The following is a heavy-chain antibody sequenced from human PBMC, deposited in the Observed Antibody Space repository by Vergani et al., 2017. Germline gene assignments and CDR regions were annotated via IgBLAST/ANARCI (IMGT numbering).Heavy chain of an antibody. D-gene: IGHD2-2*01. J-gene: IGHJ4*02. Sequence: VQLVESGGGLVQPGGSLRLSCSAPEFTLSEYQVSWIRQTPGKGLEWVSYISGDDTVIYYRDSVRGRFTISRDAAKDTVHLEMHSLTADDSAVYFCARCPLYCTGASCYAQYWGRGTQVTVSS. CDR3: ARCPLYCTGASCYAQY. V-gene: IGHV3-11*01. CDR2: ISGDDTVI. CDR1: EFTLSEYQ.